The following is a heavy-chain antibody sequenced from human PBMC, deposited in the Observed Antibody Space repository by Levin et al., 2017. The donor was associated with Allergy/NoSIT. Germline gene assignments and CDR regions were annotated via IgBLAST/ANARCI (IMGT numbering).Heavy chain of an antibody. CDR3: ARGTTTRQREDLFDY. J-gene: IGHJ4*02. V-gene: IGHV3-21*01. Sequence: GESLKISCAASGFTFSAYSMNWVRQAPGKGLEWVSSISTGGRHIYYADSVKGRFTISRDNAKKSLYLQMNSLRAEDTAVYYCARGTTTRQREDLFDYWGQGTLVTVS. CDR2: ISTGGRHI. D-gene: IGHD4-11*01. CDR1: GFTFSAYS.